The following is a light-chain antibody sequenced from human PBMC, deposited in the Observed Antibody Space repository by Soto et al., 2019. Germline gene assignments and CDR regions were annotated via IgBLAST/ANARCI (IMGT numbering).Light chain of an antibody. CDR2: AAD. V-gene: IGKV1-39*01. CDR3: QQTYSTPLT. J-gene: IGKJ4*01. Sequence: DIQMTQSPSSLSASVGDRVTITCRASQSIISYLNWYQQKPGKAPKLLIYAADSLQSGVPSRFSGSGSGTDFTLPISSLQPEDFATYYCQQTYSTPLTFGGGTKV. CDR1: QSIISY.